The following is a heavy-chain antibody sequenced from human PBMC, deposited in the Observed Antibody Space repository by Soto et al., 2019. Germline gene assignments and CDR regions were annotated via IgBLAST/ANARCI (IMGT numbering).Heavy chain of an antibody. CDR1: GYTFTNYE. D-gene: IGHD3-10*01. CDR3: ATDLAGSGTNFDY. CDR2: INPGNGNT. J-gene: IGHJ4*01. Sequence: ASVKVSCKASGYTFTNYEMHWVRQAPGQRLEWMGWINPGNGNTKCSQNFQDRVTITRDTSASTAYMELSSLKSEDTAVYYCATDLAGSGTNFDYWGQGTLVTVSS. V-gene: IGHV1-3*01.